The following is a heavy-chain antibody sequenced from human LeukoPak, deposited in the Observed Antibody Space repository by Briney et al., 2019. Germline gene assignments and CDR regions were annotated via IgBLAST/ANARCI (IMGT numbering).Heavy chain of an antibody. CDR3: ARDVGINRFDY. CDR2: ISADKGER. V-gene: IGHV1-18*01. CDR1: GYTFTSFG. J-gene: IGHJ4*02. Sequence: ASVKVSCKASGYTFTSFGFSWVRQAPGQGLEWMGWISADKGERDYAQKFQGRVTMTTDTSTSTTYMELTSLRSDDTAIYYCARDVGINRFDYWGQGTLVTVSS. D-gene: IGHD7-27*01.